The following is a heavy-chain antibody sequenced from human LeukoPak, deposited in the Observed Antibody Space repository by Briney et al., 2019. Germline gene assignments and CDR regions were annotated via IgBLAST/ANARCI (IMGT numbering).Heavy chain of an antibody. CDR3: ARDSGYSYADDY. Sequence: GGSLRLSCAASGFTFSSYEMNWVRQALGKGLEWVSYISSSGSTTYYADSVKGRFTISRDNAKNSLYLQMNSLRAEDTAVYYCARDSGYSYADDYWGQGTLVTVSS. D-gene: IGHD5-18*01. J-gene: IGHJ4*02. V-gene: IGHV3-48*03. CDR2: ISSSGSTT. CDR1: GFTFSSYE.